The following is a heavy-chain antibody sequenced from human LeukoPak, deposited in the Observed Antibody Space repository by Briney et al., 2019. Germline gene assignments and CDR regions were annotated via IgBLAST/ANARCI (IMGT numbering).Heavy chain of an antibody. D-gene: IGHD1-14*01. Sequence: GESLKISCKGSGYKFTTYWIGWVRQMPGKGLEWMGIIYPSDSDTRYSPSFQGQVTISVDKSIDTAYLQWSSLKASDTAIYYCARQEPESYRLNYWGQGTLVTVSS. CDR3: ARQEPESYRLNY. V-gene: IGHV5-51*01. J-gene: IGHJ4*02. CDR2: IYPSDSDT. CDR1: GYKFTTYW.